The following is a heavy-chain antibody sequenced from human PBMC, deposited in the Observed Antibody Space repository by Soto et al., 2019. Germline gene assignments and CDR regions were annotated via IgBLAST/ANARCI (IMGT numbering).Heavy chain of an antibody. Sequence: QITLRESGPALVKPTQTLTLTCSFSGFSLTTSGVGVGWIRQPPGKALEWLALVYWADDEHYSPSLRSRLTIIKDTSKNQGVLTMTNMGPVDTATYYGAHMGVAGTLYYFDYWGQGTLVTVSS. CDR3: AHMGVAGTLYYFDY. J-gene: IGHJ4*02. D-gene: IGHD6-19*01. CDR1: GFSLTTSGVG. CDR2: VYWADDE. V-gene: IGHV2-5*02.